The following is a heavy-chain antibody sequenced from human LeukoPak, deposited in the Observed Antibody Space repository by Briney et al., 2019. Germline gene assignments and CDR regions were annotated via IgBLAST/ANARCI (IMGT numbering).Heavy chain of an antibody. CDR3: ARDSNGYYYMFHY. D-gene: IGHD3-22*01. CDR1: GFTFSSYS. CDR2: ISSSSSYI. J-gene: IGHJ4*02. Sequence: GGSLRLSCAASGFTFSSYSMTWVRQAPGKGLEWASSISSSSSYIYYADSVKGRFTISRDNAKNSLYLQMNSLRAEDTAVYYCARDSNGYYYMFHYWGQGTLVTVSS. V-gene: IGHV3-21*01.